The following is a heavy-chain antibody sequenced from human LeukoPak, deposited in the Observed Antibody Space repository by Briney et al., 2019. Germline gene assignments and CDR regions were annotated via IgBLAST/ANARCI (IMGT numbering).Heavy chain of an antibody. CDR2: ISYDGSNK. V-gene: IGHV3-30*03. Sequence: PGGSLRLSCAASGFTFSNYGMHWVRQAPGKGLEWVAVISYDGSNKYYADSVKGRFTISRDNSKNTLYLQMNSLGAEDTAVYYCASRSVERRGINDAFDIWGQGTMVTVSS. CDR3: ASRSVERRGINDAFDI. J-gene: IGHJ3*02. D-gene: IGHD3-10*01. CDR1: GFTFSNYG.